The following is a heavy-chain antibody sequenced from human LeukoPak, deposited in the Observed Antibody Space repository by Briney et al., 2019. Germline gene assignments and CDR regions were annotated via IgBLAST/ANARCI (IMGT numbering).Heavy chain of an antibody. D-gene: IGHD1-26*01. V-gene: IGHV3-30*18. CDR3: AKDLGSRSGSYKDY. Sequence: PGRSLRLSCAASGFTFSSYGMHWVRQAPGKGLEWVAVISYDGSNKYYADSVKGRFTIPRDNSKNTLYLQMNSLRAEDTAVYYCAKDLGSRSGSYKDYWGQGTLVTVSS. J-gene: IGHJ4*02. CDR2: ISYDGSNK. CDR1: GFTFSSYG.